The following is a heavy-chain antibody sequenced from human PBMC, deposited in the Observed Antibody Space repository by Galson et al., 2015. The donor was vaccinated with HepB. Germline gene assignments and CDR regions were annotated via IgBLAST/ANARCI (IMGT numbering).Heavy chain of an antibody. D-gene: IGHD6-6*01. CDR3: ARQMGLRSASLWYSTSSSYHSGMDV. V-gene: IGHV1-69*06. CDR2: IIPIYDKR. Sequence: SVKVSCKASGGTFSTYAFSWVRQAPGQGLEWLGGIIPIYDKRKYAQKFQGRVTITADKSTTTAYMELSSLRSEDTAVYYCARQMGLRSASLWYSTSSSYHSGMDVWGQGTTVTVSS. CDR1: GGTFSTYA. J-gene: IGHJ6*02.